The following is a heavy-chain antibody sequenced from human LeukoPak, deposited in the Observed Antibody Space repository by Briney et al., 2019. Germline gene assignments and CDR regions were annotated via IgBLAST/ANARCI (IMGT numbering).Heavy chain of an antibody. D-gene: IGHD3-10*01. Sequence: SETLSLTCTVSGGSISSYYWSWIRQPPGKGLEWIGYIYYSGSTNYNPSLKSRVTISVDTSKNQFSLKLSSVTAADTAVYYCARGARNYYGSGSYYYFDYWGQGTLVTVSS. J-gene: IGHJ4*02. CDR1: GGSISSYY. CDR2: IYYSGST. CDR3: ARGARNYYGSGSYYYFDY. V-gene: IGHV4-59*01.